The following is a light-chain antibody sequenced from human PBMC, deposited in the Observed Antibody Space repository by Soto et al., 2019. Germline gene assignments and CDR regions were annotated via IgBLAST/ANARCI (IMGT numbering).Light chain of an antibody. V-gene: IGKV3-11*01. CDR1: QSVRTS. Sequence: EIVLTQSPATLSLSPGERATLSCRASQSVRTSLAWYQQKPGQAPRLLIYGASNRATGIPARFSGSGSGTVFTLTTSSLEPEDSAVYYCQQRSDWPPSLTFGGGTKVEIK. CDR2: GAS. J-gene: IGKJ4*01. CDR3: QQRSDWPPSLT.